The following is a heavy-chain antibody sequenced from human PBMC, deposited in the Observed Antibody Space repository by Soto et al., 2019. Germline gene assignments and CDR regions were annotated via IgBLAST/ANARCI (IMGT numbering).Heavy chain of an antibody. D-gene: IGHD3-22*01. CDR2: ISAHNGNT. CDR1: GYTFTTSG. V-gene: IGHV1-18*01. Sequence: GASVKVSCKASGYTFTTSGISWVRQAPGQGLEWMGWISAHNGNTNYAQKYRGRVTMTTDTSTNTAYMELRNLRSDDTTVYYCAREASGASGFYYVGDAFDVWG. CDR3: AREASGASGFYYVGDAFDV. J-gene: IGHJ3*01.